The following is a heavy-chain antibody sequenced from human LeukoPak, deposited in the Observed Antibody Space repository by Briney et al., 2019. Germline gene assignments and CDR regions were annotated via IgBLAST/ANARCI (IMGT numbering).Heavy chain of an antibody. J-gene: IGHJ5*02. V-gene: IGHV4-39*01. D-gene: IGHD1-26*01. Sequence: SETLSLTCTISGGSISSSSYYSGRIRQPPGKGLEWTGSIYYSGSTYYNPSLKSRVTISVDTSKKQFSLKLSSVTAADTAVYYCARLSGSYSVWFDPWGQGTLVTVSS. CDR1: GGSISSSSYY. CDR3: ARLSGSYSVWFDP. CDR2: IYYSGST.